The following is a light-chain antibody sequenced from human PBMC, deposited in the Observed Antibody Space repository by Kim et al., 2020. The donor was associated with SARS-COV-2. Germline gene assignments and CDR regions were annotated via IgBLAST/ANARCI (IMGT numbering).Light chain of an antibody. J-gene: IGKJ3*01. CDR2: AAS. V-gene: IGKV1-39*01. Sequence: DIQMTQSPSSLSASVGDRVTITCRTTQSISSHLNWYQQKPGRAPKLLISAASTLQGGVPSRFSGSGSETDFTLTISSMQPEDFATYFCQQSYITPFTFGPGTKVDIK. CDR1: QSISSH. CDR3: QQSYITPFT.